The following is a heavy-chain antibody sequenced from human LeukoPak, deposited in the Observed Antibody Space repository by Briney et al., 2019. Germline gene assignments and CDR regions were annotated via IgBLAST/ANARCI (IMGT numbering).Heavy chain of an antibody. J-gene: IGHJ4*02. CDR3: AKAEMVAASTFDY. Sequence: GGSLRLSCAASGFTLSSYGMHWVRQAPGKGLEWVAVISYDGSNKYYADSVKGRFTISRDNSKNTLYLQMNSLRAEDTAVYYCAKAEMVAASTFDYWGQGTLVTVSS. D-gene: IGHD2-15*01. CDR1: GFTLSSYG. CDR2: ISYDGSNK. V-gene: IGHV3-30*18.